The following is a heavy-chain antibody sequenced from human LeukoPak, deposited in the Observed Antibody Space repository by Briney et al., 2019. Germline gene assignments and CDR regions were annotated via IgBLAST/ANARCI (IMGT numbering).Heavy chain of an antibody. Sequence: GGSLRLSCAASGFTFSSYAMSWVRQAPGKGLEWVSAISGSGGSTYYADSVKGRFTISRDNSKNTLYLQMNSLRAEDTAVYYCASEGTAGIAAAGPIYDYWGQGTLVTVSS. CDR3: ASEGTAGIAAAGPIYDY. CDR2: ISGSGGST. J-gene: IGHJ4*02. CDR1: GFTFSSYA. V-gene: IGHV3-23*01. D-gene: IGHD6-13*01.